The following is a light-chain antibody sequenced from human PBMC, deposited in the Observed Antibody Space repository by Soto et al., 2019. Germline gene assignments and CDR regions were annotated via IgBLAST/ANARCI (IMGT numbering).Light chain of an antibody. J-gene: IGLJ2*01. Sequence: QSVLTQPPSASGTPGQSVTISCSGSSSNIGSNFVNWYQQLPGTAPKLLIYTNNQRPSGVPDLFSGSKSGTSASVAIGGRGSEDRGDYHCAAGDENLNGPVFGGGTKLTVL. CDR3: AAGDENLNGPV. V-gene: IGLV1-44*01. CDR1: SSNIGSNF. CDR2: TNN.